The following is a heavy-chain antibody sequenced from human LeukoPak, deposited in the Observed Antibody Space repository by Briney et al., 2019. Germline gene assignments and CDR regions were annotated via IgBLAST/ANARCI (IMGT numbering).Heavy chain of an antibody. CDR3: ARDGVEAGLYFDL. V-gene: IGHV3-7*01. J-gene: IGHJ2*01. D-gene: IGHD6-13*01. Sequence: GGSLRLSCAASGFTFSSYWMSWVRQAPGKGLEWVANINQDGSEKYYVDSVKGRFTISRDNARNSLYPQMNSLRAEDTAVYYCARDGVEAGLYFDLWGRGTLVTVSS. CDR1: GFTFSSYW. CDR2: INQDGSEK.